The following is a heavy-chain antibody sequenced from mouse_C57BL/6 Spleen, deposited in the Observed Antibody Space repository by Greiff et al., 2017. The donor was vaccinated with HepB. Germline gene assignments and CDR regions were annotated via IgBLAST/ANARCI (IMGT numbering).Heavy chain of an antibody. CDR1: GFTFSSYT. D-gene: IGHD1-1*01. CDR3: ARQKDYYGNYAMDY. V-gene: IGHV5-9*01. Sequence: EVKLVESGGGLVKPGGSLKLSCAASGFTFSSYTMSWVRQTPEKRLEWVATISGGGGNTYYPDSVKGRFTISRDSAKNTLYLQMSSMRSEDTSLYYCARQKDYYGNYAMDYWGQGTSVTVSS. CDR2: ISGGGGNT. J-gene: IGHJ4*01.